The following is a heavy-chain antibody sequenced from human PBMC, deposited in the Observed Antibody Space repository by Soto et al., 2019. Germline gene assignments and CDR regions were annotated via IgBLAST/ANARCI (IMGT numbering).Heavy chain of an antibody. D-gene: IGHD2-15*01. Sequence: QVQLVQSGAEVKKPGSSVKVSCKASGGTFSSYAISWVRQAPGQGLEWMGGIIPIFGTANYAQKFQGRVTITADESTSTAYMELGSLRSEDTAVYYCARAVGRYCSGGSCYATYYFDYWGQGTLVTVSS. V-gene: IGHV1-69*12. CDR2: IIPIFGTA. J-gene: IGHJ4*02. CDR1: GGTFSSYA. CDR3: ARAVGRYCSGGSCYATYYFDY.